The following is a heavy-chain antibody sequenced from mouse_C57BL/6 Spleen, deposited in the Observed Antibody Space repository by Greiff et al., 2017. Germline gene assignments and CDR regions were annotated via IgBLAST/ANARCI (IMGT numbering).Heavy chain of an antibody. D-gene: IGHD3-2*02. J-gene: IGHJ2*01. CDR3: ARYPAQVPVFDD. CDR1: GYAFSSYW. Sequence: QVQLQQSGAELVKPGASVKISCKASGYAFSSYWMNWVKQRPGKGLEWIGQIYPGDGDTNYNGKFKGKATLTADKSSSTAYMQLSSLSSEDSAVYFCARYPAQVPVFDDWGQGTTLTVSS. CDR2: IYPGDGDT. V-gene: IGHV1-80*01.